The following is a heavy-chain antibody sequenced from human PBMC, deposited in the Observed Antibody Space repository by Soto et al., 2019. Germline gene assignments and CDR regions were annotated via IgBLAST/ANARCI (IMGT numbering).Heavy chain of an antibody. D-gene: IGHD3-10*01. CDR1: GGAISTYD. V-gene: IGHV4-59*01. J-gene: IGHJ6*02. CDR2: IYHGGGS. Sequence: WETLSLTCGVSGGAISTYDWSWVRQFPGQGLEWIWCIYHGGGSQYNPSLTSRGTISVDASNKHSSLRLSSVTAADTAVYYCARSYGAGSYYDCSYGIDVWGQGTTVTVSS. CDR3: ARSYGAGSYYDCSYGIDV.